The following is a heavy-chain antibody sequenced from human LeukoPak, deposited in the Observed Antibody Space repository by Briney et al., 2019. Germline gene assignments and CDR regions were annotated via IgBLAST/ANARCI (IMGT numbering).Heavy chain of an antibody. CDR2: IYYSGST. V-gene: IGHV4-59*08. CDR1: GGSISSYY. J-gene: IGHJ5*02. Sequence: SETLSLTCTVSGGSISSYYWSWIRQPPGKGLEWIGYIYYSGSTNYNPSLKSRVTISVDTSKNQFSLRLSSVTAADTAVYYCARSYASSWYWNWFDPWGQGTLVTVSS. D-gene: IGHD6-13*01. CDR3: ARSYASSWYWNWFDP.